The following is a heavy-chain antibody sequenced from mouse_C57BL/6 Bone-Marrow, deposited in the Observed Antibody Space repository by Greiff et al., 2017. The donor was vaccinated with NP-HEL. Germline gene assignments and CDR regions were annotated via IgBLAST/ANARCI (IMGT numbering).Heavy chain of an antibody. J-gene: IGHJ2*01. V-gene: IGHV1-82*01. D-gene: IGHD1-1*01. CDR3: AIRAYYYGSSPDY. CDR1: GYAFSSSW. CDR2: IYPGDGDT. Sequence: QVQLQQSGPELVKPGASVKISCKASGYAFSSSWMNWVKQRPGKGLEWIGRIYPGDGDTNYNGKFKGKATLTADKSSSTAYMQLSILTSEDSAVFFCAIRAYYYGSSPDYWGTGTTLTVSS.